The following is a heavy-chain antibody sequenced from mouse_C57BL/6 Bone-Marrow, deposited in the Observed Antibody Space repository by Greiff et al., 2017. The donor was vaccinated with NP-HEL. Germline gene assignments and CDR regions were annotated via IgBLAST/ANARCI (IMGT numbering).Heavy chain of an antibody. CDR3: ARGNYAMDY. V-gene: IGHV5-6-3*01. CDR1: GFTFSSYG. J-gene: IGHJ4*01. Sequence: EVKLMESGGGLVQPGGSLKLSCAASGFTFSSYGMSWVRQTPDKRLELVATINSNGGSTYYPDSVKGRFTISRDNAKNTLYLQMSSLKSEDTAMYYCARGNYAMDYWGQGTSVTVSS. CDR2: INSNGGST.